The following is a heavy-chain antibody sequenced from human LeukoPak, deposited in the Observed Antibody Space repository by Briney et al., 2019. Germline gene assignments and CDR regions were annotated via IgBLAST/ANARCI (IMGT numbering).Heavy chain of an antibody. Sequence: ASVRVSCKASGYTFTSYGISWVRQAPGQGLEWVGWISAYNGNTNYAQKLQGRVTMTTDTSTSTAYMELRSLRSDDTAGYYCARDGPPLATVVRGDYWGQGTLVTVSS. D-gene: IGHD4-23*01. V-gene: IGHV1-18*01. J-gene: IGHJ4*02. CDR1: GYTFTSYG. CDR3: ARDGPPLATVVRGDY. CDR2: ISAYNGNT.